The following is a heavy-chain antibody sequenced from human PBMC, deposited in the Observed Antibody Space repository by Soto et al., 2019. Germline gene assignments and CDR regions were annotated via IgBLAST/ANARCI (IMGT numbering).Heavy chain of an antibody. CDR3: AGLVPGPYNSYFDY. J-gene: IGHJ4*02. D-gene: IGHD1-1*01. V-gene: IGHV3-11*06. CDR1: GFTFIDYY. CDR2: ISSSSSYT. Sequence: GGSLRLSCAASGFTFIDYYMIWIRQSPGKGLEWVSYISSSSSYTNYADSVKGRFTISRDNAKNSLYLQMNSLRAEDTAVYYCAGLVPGPYNSYFDYWGQGTLVTVSS.